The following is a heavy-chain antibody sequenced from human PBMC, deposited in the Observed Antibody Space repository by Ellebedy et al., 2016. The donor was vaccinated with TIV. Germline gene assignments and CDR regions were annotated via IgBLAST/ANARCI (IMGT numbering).Heavy chain of an antibody. V-gene: IGHV3-13*01. Sequence: GGSLGLSXVASGFTFSSYDMHWVRQVTGKALEWVSVIDIAGDTYYPDSVKGRFTISRENAKNSLYLQMNSLSAGDTAVYYCTRGRPEGDGFFDYWGQGTLVTVSS. CDR3: TRGRPEGDGFFDY. D-gene: IGHD2-21*02. CDR2: IDIAGDT. J-gene: IGHJ4*02. CDR1: GFTFSSYD.